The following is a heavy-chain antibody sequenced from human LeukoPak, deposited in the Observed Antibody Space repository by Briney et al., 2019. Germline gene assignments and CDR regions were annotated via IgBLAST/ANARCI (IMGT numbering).Heavy chain of an antibody. J-gene: IGHJ6*03. Sequence: GGSLRLSCAASGFTFSNAWMSWVRQAPGKGREWVGRIKSKTDGGTTDYAAPVKGRFTISRDDSKNTLYLQMNSLKTEDTAVYYCTTSSNRVYYYYYYMDVWGKGTTVTISS. CDR3: TTSSNRVYYYYYYMDV. CDR1: GFTFSNAW. V-gene: IGHV3-15*01. D-gene: IGHD1-14*01. CDR2: IKSKTDGGTT.